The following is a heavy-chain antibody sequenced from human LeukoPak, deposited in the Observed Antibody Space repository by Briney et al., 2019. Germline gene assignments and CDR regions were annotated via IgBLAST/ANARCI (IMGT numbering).Heavy chain of an antibody. D-gene: IGHD5-12*01. CDR3: ARQDVDIVATSLGFDY. V-gene: IGHV4-59*08. CDR2: IYYSGST. Sequence: PSETLSLTCTVSGDSISPYYWNWIRQPPGKGLEWIGYIYYSGSTYYNPSLKSRVTISVDTSKNQFSLKLSSVTAADTAVYYCARQDVDIVATSLGFDYWGQGTLVTVS. J-gene: IGHJ4*02. CDR1: GDSISPYY.